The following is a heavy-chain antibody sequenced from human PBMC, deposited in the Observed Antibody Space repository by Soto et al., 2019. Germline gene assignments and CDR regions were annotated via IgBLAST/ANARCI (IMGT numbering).Heavy chain of an antibody. J-gene: IGHJ5*02. CDR3: ARARGGIVVVITQVWFEP. CDR1: GGTFSSYA. Sequence: SVKVSCKASGGTFSSYAISCVRQAPGQGLEWMGGIIPIFGTANYAQKFQGRVTITADESTSTAYMELSSLRSEDTAVYYCARARGGIVVVITQVWFEPWGQGTLVTVSS. CDR2: IIPIFGTA. D-gene: IGHD3-22*01. V-gene: IGHV1-69*13.